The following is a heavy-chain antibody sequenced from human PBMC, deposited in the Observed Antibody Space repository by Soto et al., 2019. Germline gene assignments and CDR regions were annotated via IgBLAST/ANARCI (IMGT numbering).Heavy chain of an antibody. V-gene: IGHV3-30*18. J-gene: IGHJ4*02. CDR3: AKDLGQMFGYTTRGPFDY. CDR2: ISYDGSNK. Sequence: GGSLRLSCAASGFTFSSYGMHWVRQAPGKGLEWVAVISYDGSNKYYADSVKGRFTISRDNSKNTLYLQMNSLRAEDTAVYYCAKDLGQMFGYTTRGPFDYWGQGTLVTVSS. CDR1: GFTFSSYG. D-gene: IGHD5-12*01.